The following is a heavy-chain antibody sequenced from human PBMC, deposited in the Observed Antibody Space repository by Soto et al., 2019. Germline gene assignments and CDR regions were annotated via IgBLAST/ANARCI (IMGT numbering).Heavy chain of an antibody. D-gene: IGHD6-19*01. V-gene: IGHV2-5*02. CDR1: GFSLSRTRIA. Sequence: QITLKESGPTLVKPTQTLTLTCTFSGFSLSRTRIAVGWIRQPPGKALEWLALIYWDDEKRYSPFLKSRLTITKDTCKNQVVLTMSNVDPVDTARYYCAHIVVAGLGYYFDYWGQGTLATVSS. CDR2: IYWDDEK. CDR3: AHIVVAGLGYYFDY. J-gene: IGHJ4*02.